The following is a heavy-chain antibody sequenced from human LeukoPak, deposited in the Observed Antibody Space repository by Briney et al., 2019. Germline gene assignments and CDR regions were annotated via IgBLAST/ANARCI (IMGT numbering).Heavy chain of an antibody. V-gene: IGHV4-59*01. CDR2: VYYSGST. CDR1: GGSITSYY. Sequence: SQTLSLTCTVSGGSITSYYWSWIRQPPGKGLEWIGYVYYSGSTNYNPSLNSRVTISADTSKNQFSLKLNSVTAADTAVYYCAREGVSYYDRSGYHYWGQGTLVTVSS. CDR3: AREGVSYYDRSGYHY. J-gene: IGHJ4*02. D-gene: IGHD3-22*01.